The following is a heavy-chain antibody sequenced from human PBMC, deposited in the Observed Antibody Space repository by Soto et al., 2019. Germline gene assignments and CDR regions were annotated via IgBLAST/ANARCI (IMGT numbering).Heavy chain of an antibody. CDR2: IIPTFGTA. CDR1: GDTFSSYA. V-gene: IGHV1-69*01. CDR3: ARDGSGYRSRASPMDV. D-gene: IGHD3-22*01. Sequence: QVQLVQSGAEVKKPGSSVKVSCKASGDTFSSYAISWVRQAPGQGLEWMGGIIPTFGTANYAQKFQGRVTITADESTSTAYMELSSLRSEDTAVYYCARDGSGYRSRASPMDVWGQGTTVTVSS. J-gene: IGHJ6*02.